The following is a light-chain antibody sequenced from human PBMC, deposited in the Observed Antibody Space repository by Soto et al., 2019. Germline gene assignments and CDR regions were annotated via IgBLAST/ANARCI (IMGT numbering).Light chain of an antibody. V-gene: IGKV3-20*01. Sequence: EIVLTQSPGTLSLSPGEGATLSCRASQSVSSNYLAWYQQKPGQAPRLLIFGASSRASDIPDRFSGSGSGTDFTLTISRLEPEDFAVYYCQQYGSSPPYTFGQGTKLGIK. CDR3: QQYGSSPPYT. CDR1: QSVSSNY. J-gene: IGKJ2*01. CDR2: GAS.